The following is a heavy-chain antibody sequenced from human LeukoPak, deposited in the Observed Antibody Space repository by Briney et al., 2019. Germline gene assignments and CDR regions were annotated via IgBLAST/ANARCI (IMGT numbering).Heavy chain of an antibody. CDR2: ISYDGSNK. CDR3: ASRGDYGAFDI. J-gene: IGHJ3*02. CDR1: GFTFSSYA. V-gene: IGHV3-30-3*01. D-gene: IGHD4-17*01. Sequence: GGSLRLSCAASGFTFSSYAMHWVRQAPGKGLEWVAVISYDGSNKYYADSVKGRFTISRDNSKNTLYLQMNSLRAEDTAVYYCASRGDYGAFDIWGQGTMVTVSS.